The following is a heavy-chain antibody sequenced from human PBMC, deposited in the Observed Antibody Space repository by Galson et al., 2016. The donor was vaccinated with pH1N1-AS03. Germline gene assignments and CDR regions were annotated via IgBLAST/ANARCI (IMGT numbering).Heavy chain of an antibody. J-gene: IGHJ5*02. CDR3: ARDLEYSPYEHTITA. CDR1: DDTFNSHG. D-gene: IGHD5-12*01. CDR2: ISANNGDT. V-gene: IGHV1-18*01. Sequence: SVKVSCKASDDTFNSHGISWVRQAPGQGLEWMGWISANNGDTNYAQKFQGRVTMTTDTSTSTTYMELRSLRSDDTAVYYCARDLEYSPYEHTITAWGQGTLVTVSS.